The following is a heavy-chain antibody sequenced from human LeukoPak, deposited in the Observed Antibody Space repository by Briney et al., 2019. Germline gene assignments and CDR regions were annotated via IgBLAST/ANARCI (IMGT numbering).Heavy chain of an antibody. CDR2: IYPGDSDT. D-gene: IGHD5-12*01. Sequence: GESLKISCKGPAFTFSNYWNGWVRQMPGKGLEWMGMIYPGDSDTRYSPSFQGQVTISADMSIGAAYLHWISLKPSDTAVYYCARGYSGYDWDFDYWGQGTPVTVSP. V-gene: IGHV5-51*01. CDR1: AFTFSNYW. J-gene: IGHJ4*02. CDR3: ARGYSGYDWDFDY.